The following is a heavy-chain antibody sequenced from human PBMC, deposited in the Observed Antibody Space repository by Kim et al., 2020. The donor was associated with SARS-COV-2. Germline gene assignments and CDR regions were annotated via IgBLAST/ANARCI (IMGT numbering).Heavy chain of an antibody. CDR3: AKDTGYYFDY. CDR2: ISWNSGSI. J-gene: IGHJ4*02. CDR1: GFTFDDYA. V-gene: IGHV3-9*01. Sequence: GGSLRLSCAASGFTFDDYAMHWVRQAPGKGLEWVSGISWNSGSIGYADSVKGRFTISRDNAKNSLYLQMNSLRAEDTALYYCAKDTGYYFDYWGQGTLVT.